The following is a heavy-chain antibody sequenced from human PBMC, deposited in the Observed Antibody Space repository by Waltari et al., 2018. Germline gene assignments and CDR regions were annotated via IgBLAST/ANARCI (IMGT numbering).Heavy chain of an antibody. J-gene: IGHJ3*02. CDR2: IYHSGST. V-gene: IGHV4-31*03. CDR1: GDSISRGGYY. D-gene: IGHD2-15*01. Sequence: QVQLQESGPGLVKPSQTLSLTCTVSGDSISRGGYYWSWIRQHPGKGLEWIGFIYHSGSTYYNPSLKSRVIISVDRSKNQFSLKLSSVTAADTAGYYCARPRENSASAAFDIWGQGTMVTVSS. CDR3: ARPRENSASAAFDI.